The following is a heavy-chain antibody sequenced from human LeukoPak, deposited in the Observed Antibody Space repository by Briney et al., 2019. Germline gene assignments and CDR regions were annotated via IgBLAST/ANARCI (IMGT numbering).Heavy chain of an antibody. V-gene: IGHV3-23*01. CDR3: ARDQGSGWLHRHFAFDI. J-gene: IGHJ3*02. Sequence: GGSLRLSCAASGFTFSTYAMSWVRQAPGKGLEWVSGISGSGGSTYYADSVKGRFTISRDNSKNTLYLQMNSLRAEDTAVYYCARDQGSGWLHRHFAFDIWGQGTMVTVSS. D-gene: IGHD6-19*01. CDR1: GFTFSTYA. CDR2: ISGSGGST.